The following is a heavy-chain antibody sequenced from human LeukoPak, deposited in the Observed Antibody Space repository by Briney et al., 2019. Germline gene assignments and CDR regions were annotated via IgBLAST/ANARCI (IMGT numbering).Heavy chain of an antibody. V-gene: IGHV4-59*08. J-gene: IGHJ4*02. CDR2: INYSGST. CDR3: AGLDGGY. Sequence: SETLSLTCTVSGGSISDYYWSWIRQPPGRGLEWIGYINYSGSTNYNPSLKSRATISVDTSKNQFSLKVTSVTAADTGVYYCAGLDGGYWGQGTLVTVSS. CDR1: GGSISDYY. D-gene: IGHD3/OR15-3a*01.